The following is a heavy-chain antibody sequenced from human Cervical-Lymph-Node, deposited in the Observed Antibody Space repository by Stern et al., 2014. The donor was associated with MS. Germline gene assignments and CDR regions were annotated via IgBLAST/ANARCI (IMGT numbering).Heavy chain of an antibody. Sequence: QVQLVQSGAEVKKPGASVTVSCKASGYTFIEYYIHWVRQAPGQGFEWLGWINPSTGATNYGQKFQGRVTMTRNTSINTAYVELRRLRSDDTAVYFCAKVAWELLGAFDIWGQGTLITVSS. CDR1: GYTFIEYY. D-gene: IGHD2-15*01. CDR2: INPSTGAT. V-gene: IGHV1-2*02. J-gene: IGHJ3*02. CDR3: AKVAWELLGAFDI.